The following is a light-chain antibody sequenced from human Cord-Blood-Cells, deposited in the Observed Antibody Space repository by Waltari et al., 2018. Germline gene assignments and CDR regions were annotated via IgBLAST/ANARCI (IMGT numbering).Light chain of an antibody. J-gene: IGKJ1*01. Sequence: EIVMTQSPATLSVYPGERATLSCRASQSVTSNLAWYQQKPGQAPRLLIFGASTRATRIPARFSGSGSGTEFTLTIRRLQYEECAVYYCQQYNNWPPWTFGQGTKVEIK. CDR2: GAS. V-gene: IGKV3-15*01. CDR1: QSVTSN. CDR3: QQYNNWPPWT.